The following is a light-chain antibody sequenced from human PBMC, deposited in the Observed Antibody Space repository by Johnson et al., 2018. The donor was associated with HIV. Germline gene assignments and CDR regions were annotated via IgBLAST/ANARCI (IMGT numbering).Light chain of an antibody. J-gene: IGLJ1*01. V-gene: IGLV1-51*01. Sequence: QSVLTQPPSVSAAPGQKVTISCSGSSSNIGNNYVSWYQQLPGTAPKLLIYDNNKRPSGIPDRFSGSKSGTSATLGITGLQTWDEADYYCGTWDSSLSAGFYVFGTGTKVTVL. CDR1: SSNIGNNY. CDR3: GTWDSSLSAGFYV. CDR2: DNN.